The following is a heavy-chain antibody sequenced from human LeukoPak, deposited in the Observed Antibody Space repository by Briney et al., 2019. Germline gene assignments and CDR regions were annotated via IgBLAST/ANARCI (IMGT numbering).Heavy chain of an antibody. CDR2: ISEGADIT. Sequence: GGSLRLSCAASGFNFRYYAMTWVRQAPGKGLECVSGISEGADITYYGGSVKGRFTISRDNSKNTLYLQMNSLRAEDTAVYYCAKEFHGGRPFYFDYWGQGTLVTVSS. CDR3: AKEFHGGRPFYFDY. D-gene: IGHD2-21*01. J-gene: IGHJ4*02. V-gene: IGHV3-23*01. CDR1: GFNFRYYA.